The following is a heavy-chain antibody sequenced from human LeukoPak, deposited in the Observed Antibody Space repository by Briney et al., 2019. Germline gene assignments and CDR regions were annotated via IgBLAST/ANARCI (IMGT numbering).Heavy chain of an antibody. D-gene: IGHD2-8*01. CDR3: AREGIYCVNGVCYLDY. CDR1: GFEFDDYG. CDR2: ISWNGGNT. V-gene: IGHV3-20*04. Sequence: GGSLRLSCAASGFEFDDYGMSWVRQAPGKGLEWVSGISWNGGNTVYADSVKGRFTISRDNAKNSLFLQVNSLRADDTAFYYCAREGIYCVNGVCYLDYWGQGTLVTVSS. J-gene: IGHJ4*02.